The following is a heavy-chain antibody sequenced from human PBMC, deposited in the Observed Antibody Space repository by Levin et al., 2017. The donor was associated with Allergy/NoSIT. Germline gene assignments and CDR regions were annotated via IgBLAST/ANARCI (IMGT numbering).Heavy chain of an antibody. CDR2: ISDDGSKK. J-gene: IGHJ4*02. V-gene: IGHV3-30*03. CDR1: GFSFSSYG. D-gene: IGHD3-9*01. Sequence: GGSLRLSCAASGFSFSSYGMHWVRQAPGKGLEWVALISDDGSKKYYTDSVRGRFTISRDNSKNTLYLQMNGLRAEDTAAYYCARDLNSGYTESPLGYWGQGNLVTVSS. CDR3: ARDLNSGYTESPLGY.